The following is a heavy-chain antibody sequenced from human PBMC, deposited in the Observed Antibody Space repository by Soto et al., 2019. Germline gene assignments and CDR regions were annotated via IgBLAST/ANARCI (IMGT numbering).Heavy chain of an antibody. CDR2: IHHSGST. D-gene: IGHD2-15*01. Sequence: QVQLQQWGAGLLKPSETLSLTCAVYGGSLSGSYWSWIRQPPGTGLEWIGEIHHSGSTYYNPSLKRRVTLSVDTSRNQFCLKLNSVTAADTAVYYCASPGYCSDGTCYPDYWGQGTLVIVSS. J-gene: IGHJ4*02. V-gene: IGHV4-34*01. CDR3: ASPGYCSDGTCYPDY. CDR1: GGSLSGSY.